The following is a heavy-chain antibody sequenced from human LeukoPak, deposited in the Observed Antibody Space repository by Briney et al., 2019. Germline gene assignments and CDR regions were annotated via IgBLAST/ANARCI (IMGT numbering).Heavy chain of an antibody. V-gene: IGHV1-69*01. CDR2: IIPIFGTA. CDR3: ARVGVVVVAATPAHYGMDV. J-gene: IGHJ6*02. D-gene: IGHD2-15*01. Sequence: ASVKVSCKASGGTFSSYAISWVRQAPGQGLEWMGGIIPIFGTANYAQKFQGGVTITADESTSTAYMELSSLRSEDTAVYYCARVGVVVVAATPAHYGMDVWGQGTTVTVSS. CDR1: GGTFSSYA.